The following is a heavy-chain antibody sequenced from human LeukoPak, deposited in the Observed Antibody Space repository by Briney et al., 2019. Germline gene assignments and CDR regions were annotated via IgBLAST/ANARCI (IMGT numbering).Heavy chain of an antibody. D-gene: IGHD3-22*01. CDR1: GFTVSSNY. CDR2: IYSGGST. Sequence: GGSLRLSCAASGFTVSSNYMSWVRQAPGKGLEWVSVIYSGGSTYYADSVKGRFTISRDNSKNTLYLQMNSLRAEDTAVYYCASRPPHYYDSSGYYYNTPAFDIWGQGTMATVSS. J-gene: IGHJ3*02. V-gene: IGHV3-53*01. CDR3: ASRPPHYYDSSGYYYNTPAFDI.